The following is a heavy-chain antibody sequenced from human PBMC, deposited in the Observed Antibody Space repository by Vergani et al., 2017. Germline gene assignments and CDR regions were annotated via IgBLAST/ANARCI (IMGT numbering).Heavy chain of an antibody. D-gene: IGHD1-26*01. CDR2: IWYDGSNK. CDR1: GFTFSSYG. V-gene: IGHV3-33*01. CDR3: ARDQSWAGFDP. J-gene: IGHJ5*02. Sequence: QVQLVESGGGVVQPGRSLRLSCAASGFTFSSYGMHWVRQAPGKGLEWVAVIWYDGSNKYYADSVKGRFTISRDNSKNTLYLQMNSLRAEDTAVYYCARDQSWAGFDPWGQGTLVTVSS.